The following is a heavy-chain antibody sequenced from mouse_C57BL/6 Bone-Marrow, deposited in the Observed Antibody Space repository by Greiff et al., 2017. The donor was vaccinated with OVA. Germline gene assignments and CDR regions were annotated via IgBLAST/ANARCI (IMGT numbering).Heavy chain of an antibody. D-gene: IGHD2-5*01. CDR2: IWRGGST. CDR3: AKKGDYSNYYAMDY. Sequence: QVQLKESGPGLVQPSQSLSITCTVSGFSLTSYGVHWVRQSPGKGLEWLGVIWRGGSTDYNAAFMSRLSITKDNSKSQVFFKMNSLQADDTAIYYCAKKGDYSNYYAMDYWGQGTSVTVSS. J-gene: IGHJ4*01. V-gene: IGHV2-5*01. CDR1: GFSLTSYG.